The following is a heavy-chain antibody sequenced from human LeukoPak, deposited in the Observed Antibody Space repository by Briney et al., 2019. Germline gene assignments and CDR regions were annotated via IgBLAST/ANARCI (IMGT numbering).Heavy chain of an antibody. CDR2: ISSGSSYM. V-gene: IGHV3-21*01. Sequence: GGSLRLSCAASGFTFSTYSMNWVRQAPGKGLEWVSSISSGSSYMYYADSVKGRFTISRDHARNSLYLQMNSLRAEDTAVYYCARDFSAYDYVWGSYRYVGAFDIWGQGTMVTVSS. CDR3: ARDFSAYDYVWGSYRYVGAFDI. D-gene: IGHD3-16*02. J-gene: IGHJ3*02. CDR1: GFTFSTYS.